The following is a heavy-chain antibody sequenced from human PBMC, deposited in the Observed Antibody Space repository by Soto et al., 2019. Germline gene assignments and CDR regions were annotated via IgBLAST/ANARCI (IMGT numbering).Heavy chain of an antibody. CDR1: GFTFSSYG. Sequence: GGSLRLSCAASGFTFSSYGMHWVRQAPGKGLEWVAVISYDGSNKYYADSVKGRFTISRDNSKNTLYLQMNSLRAEDTAVYYCAKISANGDDYYYGMDVWGQGTTVTVSS. CDR2: ISYDGSNK. J-gene: IGHJ6*02. V-gene: IGHV3-30*18. D-gene: IGHD4-17*01. CDR3: AKISANGDDYYYGMDV.